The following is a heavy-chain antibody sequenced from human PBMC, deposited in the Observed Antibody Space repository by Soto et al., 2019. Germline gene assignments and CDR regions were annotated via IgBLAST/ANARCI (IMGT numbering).Heavy chain of an antibody. CDR2: IIPIFGTA. CDR1: GGTFSSYA. Sequence: ASVKVSCKASGGTFSSYAISWVRQAPGQGLEWMGGIIPIFGTANYAQKFQGRVTITADESTGTAYMELSSLRSEDTAVYYCARSLVVPDDMPRYYYYGMDVWGQGITVTVS. CDR3: ARSLVVPDDMPRYYYYGMDV. D-gene: IGHD2-2*01. J-gene: IGHJ6*02. V-gene: IGHV1-69*01.